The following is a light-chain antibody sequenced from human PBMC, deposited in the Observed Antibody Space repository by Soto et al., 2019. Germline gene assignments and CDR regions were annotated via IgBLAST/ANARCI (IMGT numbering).Light chain of an antibody. CDR3: QSFDSSLRGAV. CDR1: SSNIGAEYD. Sequence: QAVVTQPPSVSGAPGQRVTMSCTGSSSNIGAEYDVHWYQRLPGSAPKLLIYGNNNRPSGVPDRFSGSRSDSSASLAITGLQAEDEADYFCQSFDSSLRGAVFGGGTKLTVL. V-gene: IGLV1-40*01. CDR2: GNN. J-gene: IGLJ2*01.